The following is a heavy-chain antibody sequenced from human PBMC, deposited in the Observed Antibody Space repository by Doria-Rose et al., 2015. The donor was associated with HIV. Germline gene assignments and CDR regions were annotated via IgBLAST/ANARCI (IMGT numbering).Heavy chain of an antibody. CDR2: IFSDDER. J-gene: IGHJ4*02. CDR3: ARIKSSRWYHKYYFDF. D-gene: IGHD6-13*01. Sequence: QITLKESGPVLVKPTETLTLTCTVSGVSLSSPGMGVSWIRQPPGEVLEWLANIFSDDERPYKTSLKSRLTISRGTSKSQVVLTMTDMDPVDTATYYCARIKSSRWYHKYYFDFWGQGTLVIVSA. CDR1: GVSLSSPGMG. V-gene: IGHV2-26*01.